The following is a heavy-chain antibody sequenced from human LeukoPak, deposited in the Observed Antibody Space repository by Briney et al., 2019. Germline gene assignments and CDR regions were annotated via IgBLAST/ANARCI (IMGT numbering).Heavy chain of an antibody. CDR1: GFTFNNYG. Sequence: PGGSLRLSCAASGFTFNNYGMHSVRQAPGKGLEWGAVISDHGRNKNYADSVKGRFTISRDSSNNTLYLQMNSLRAEDTGVYFCAKDRETTASGTFDFRGQGTLVTVSS. CDR2: ISDHGRNK. CDR3: AKDRETTASGTFDF. D-gene: IGHD6-13*01. V-gene: IGHV3-30*18. J-gene: IGHJ4*02.